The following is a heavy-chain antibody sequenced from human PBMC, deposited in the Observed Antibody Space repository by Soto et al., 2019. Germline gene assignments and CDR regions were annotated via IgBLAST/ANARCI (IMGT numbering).Heavy chain of an antibody. CDR1: GGSISSSSYY. J-gene: IGHJ5*02. CDR3: AGKCITMVRGAGGWFDP. V-gene: IGHV4-39*01. Sequence: PSETLSLTCTVSGGSISSSSYYWGWIRQPPGKGLEWIASIYYSGSTHYNPSLKSRVTISVDTSKNQFSLKLSSVTAADTAVYYCAGKCITMVRGAGGWFDPWGQGTLVTVSS. CDR2: IYYSGST. D-gene: IGHD3-10*01.